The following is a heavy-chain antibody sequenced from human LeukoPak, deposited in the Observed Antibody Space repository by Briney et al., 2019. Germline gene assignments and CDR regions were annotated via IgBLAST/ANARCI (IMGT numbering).Heavy chain of an antibody. Sequence: GGSLRLSCAASGFTFSSPAMHWVRQAPDKGLEWVAVISYDGSNKYYADSVKGRFTISRDNSKNTLYLQMNSLRAEDTAVYYCARGSTIADFDYWGQGTLVTVSS. CDR1: GFTFSSPA. D-gene: IGHD6-13*01. V-gene: IGHV3-30-3*01. J-gene: IGHJ4*02. CDR2: ISYDGSNK. CDR3: ARGSTIADFDY.